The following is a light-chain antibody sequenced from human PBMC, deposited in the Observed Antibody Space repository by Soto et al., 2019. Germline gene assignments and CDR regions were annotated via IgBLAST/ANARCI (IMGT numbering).Light chain of an antibody. J-gene: IGKJ1*01. CDR3: QHYVPSPETWT. Sequence: EIVLTQSPGTLSLSPGERATLSCRASQSVRNSYVAWYQQKRGQAPRLIIYGASSRATGIPDRFSGSGTGTDFTLTISRLEPEDFAVYFCQHYVPSPETWTFGQGTKVEIK. V-gene: IGKV3-20*01. CDR1: QSVRNSY. CDR2: GAS.